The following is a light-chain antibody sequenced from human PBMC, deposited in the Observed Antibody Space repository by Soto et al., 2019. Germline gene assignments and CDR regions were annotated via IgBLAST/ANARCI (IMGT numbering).Light chain of an antibody. CDR3: QQYATSPLT. V-gene: IGKV3-20*01. Sequence: EIVLTQSPGTLSLSPGERATLSCRASQSVGRNYLAWYQQKPGQSPRLLIFNASKRATGIPDRFSGSGSGSEFTLTISRLEPEDFAVYYCQQYATSPLTFGGGTKVDIK. CDR1: QSVGRNY. J-gene: IGKJ4*01. CDR2: NAS.